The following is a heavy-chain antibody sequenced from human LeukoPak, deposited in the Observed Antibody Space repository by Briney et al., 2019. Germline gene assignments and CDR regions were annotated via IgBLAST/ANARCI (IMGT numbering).Heavy chain of an antibody. J-gene: IGHJ1*01. D-gene: IGHD2-21*01. CDR3: ARLADAEYFKH. CDR1: GYTFTSYG. Sequence: ASVKVSCKASGYTFTSYGISWVRQAPGQGLEWMGWIIAYIGNTNYAQKFQGRVTMTPDTSTSTAYMELRSLRSDDTAVYYCARLADAEYFKHWGQGTLVTVSS. V-gene: IGHV1-18*04. CDR2: IIAYIGNT.